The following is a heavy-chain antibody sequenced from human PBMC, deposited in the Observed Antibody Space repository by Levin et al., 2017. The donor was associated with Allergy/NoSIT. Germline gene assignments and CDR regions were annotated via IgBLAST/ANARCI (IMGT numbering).Heavy chain of an antibody. CDR1: GFTFSSYW. J-gene: IGHJ6*02. CDR2: IKQDGSEK. CDR3: AREEAGYGSSWYQDYYDDGMDV. D-gene: IGHD6-13*01. V-gene: IGHV3-7*01. Sequence: GESLKISCAASGFTFSSYWMSWVRQAPGKGLEWVANIKQDGSEKYYVDSVKGRFTISRDNAKNSLYLQMNSLRAEDTAVYYCAREEAGYGSSWYQDYYDDGMDVWGQGTTVTVSS.